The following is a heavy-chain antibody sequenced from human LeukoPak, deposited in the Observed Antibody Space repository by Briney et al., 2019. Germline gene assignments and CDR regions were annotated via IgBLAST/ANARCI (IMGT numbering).Heavy chain of an antibody. CDR3: ARARDSLDY. V-gene: IGHV4-38-2*01. CDR2: IYHSGST. D-gene: IGHD2-21*01. CDR1: GYSISSGYY. Sequence: SETLSLTCAVSGYSISSGYYWGWIRQPPGKGLEWIGSIYHSGSTYYNPSLKSRVTISVDTSKNQFSLKLSSVTAADTAVYYCARARDSLDYRGQGTLVTVSS. J-gene: IGHJ4*02.